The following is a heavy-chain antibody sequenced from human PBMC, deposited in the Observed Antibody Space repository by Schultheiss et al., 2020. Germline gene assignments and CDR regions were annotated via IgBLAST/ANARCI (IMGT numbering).Heavy chain of an antibody. J-gene: IGHJ6*02. CDR1: GGSFSGYY. Sequence: SETLSLTCAVYGGSFSGYYWGWIRQPPGKGLEWIGSIYHSGSTYYNPSLKSRVTISVDTSKNQFSLKLSSVTAADTAVYYCARDGGSSSDYYYYGMDVWGQGTTVTVSS. V-gene: IGHV4-38-2*02. CDR3: ARDGGSSSDYYYYGMDV. CDR2: IYHSGST. D-gene: IGHD6-6*01.